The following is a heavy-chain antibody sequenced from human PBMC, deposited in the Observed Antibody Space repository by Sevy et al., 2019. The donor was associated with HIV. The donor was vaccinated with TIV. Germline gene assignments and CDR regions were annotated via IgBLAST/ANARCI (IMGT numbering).Heavy chain of an antibody. J-gene: IGHJ4*02. Sequence: GGSLRLSCAASGFTFSSYGMHWVRQAPGKGLEWVAVIWYDGINRYYADSVKGRFTISRYTSKNTLYLKMNSLRAADTAVYYCARDNLLPIMVSMVRGALSYYFDYWGQGTLVTVSS. CDR1: GFTFSSYG. D-gene: IGHD3-10*01. CDR2: IWYDGINR. CDR3: ARDNLLPIMVSMVRGALSYYFDY. V-gene: IGHV3-33*01.